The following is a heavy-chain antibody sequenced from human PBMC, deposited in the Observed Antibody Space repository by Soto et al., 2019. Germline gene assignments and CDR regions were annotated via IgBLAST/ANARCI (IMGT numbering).Heavy chain of an antibody. Sequence: GGSLRLSCEASRFTFSNFAMSWVRQAPGKGLEWISTIGVTAGSTYYTDSVRGRFTISRDNSKNTLYLEMNSLRAEDTALYYCAKVMYTWNDVAAFDSWGQGTLVTVSS. CDR1: RFTFSNFA. J-gene: IGHJ4*02. V-gene: IGHV3-23*01. CDR3: AKVMYTWNDVAAFDS. CDR2: IGVTAGST. D-gene: IGHD1-1*01.